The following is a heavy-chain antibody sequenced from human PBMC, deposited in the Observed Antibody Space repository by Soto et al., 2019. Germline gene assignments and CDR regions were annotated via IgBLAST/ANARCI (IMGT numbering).Heavy chain of an antibody. J-gene: IGHJ4*02. CDR3: ARDHPNRNYGTCFDY. CDR1: GFMFSIYE. CDR2: ISSGGINI. Sequence: GGSLRLSCAASGFMFSIYEMNWVRQAPGKGLEWVSYISSGGINIHYADSVKGRFTISRDNAKNSLYLQMDNLRAEDTAVYYCARDHPNRNYGTCFDYWGQGTPVTVSS. V-gene: IGHV3-48*03. D-gene: IGHD1-7*01.